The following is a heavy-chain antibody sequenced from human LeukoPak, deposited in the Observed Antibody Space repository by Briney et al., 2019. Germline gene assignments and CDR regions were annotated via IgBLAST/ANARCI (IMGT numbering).Heavy chain of an antibody. V-gene: IGHV4-34*01. D-gene: IGHD6-13*01. J-gene: IGHJ4*02. CDR3: ARGAAAWSIDY. CDR2: INHSGST. CDR1: GGSFSGYY. Sequence: PSETLSLTCAVYGGSFSGYYWSWIRQPPGKGLEWIGEINHSGSTNYNPSLKSRVTISVDTSKNQFSLKLSSVTAADTAVYYCARGAAAWSIDYWAREPWSPSPQ.